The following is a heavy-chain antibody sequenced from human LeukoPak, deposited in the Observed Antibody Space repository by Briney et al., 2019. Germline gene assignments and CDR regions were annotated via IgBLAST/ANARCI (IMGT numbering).Heavy chain of an antibody. CDR1: GYTFTGYY. Sequence: ASVKVSCEASGYTFTGYYMHWVRQAPGQGLEWMGRINPNNGGTNYAQKFQGRVTMTRDTSISTAFMELSRLRSDDTAIYYCARDRLGSYEYWGQGTLVTVSS. CDR3: ARDRLGSYEY. V-gene: IGHV1-2*06. J-gene: IGHJ4*02. D-gene: IGHD1-26*01. CDR2: INPNNGGT.